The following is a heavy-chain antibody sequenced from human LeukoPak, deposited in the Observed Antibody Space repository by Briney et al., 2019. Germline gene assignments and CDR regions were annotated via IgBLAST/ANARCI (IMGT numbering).Heavy chain of an antibody. D-gene: IGHD3-10*01. CDR2: ISHSGGT. CDR3: ARGVYGSGDY. J-gene: IGHJ4*02. V-gene: IGHV4-34*01. Sequence: PSETLSLTCVVSGGSFSGYYLTWIRQAPGKGLEWIGDISHSGGTSYNPSLRSRASISLDTSKNQFSLYLTSVTAADTAVYYCARGVYGSGDYWGQGTLVTVSS. CDR1: GGSFSGYY.